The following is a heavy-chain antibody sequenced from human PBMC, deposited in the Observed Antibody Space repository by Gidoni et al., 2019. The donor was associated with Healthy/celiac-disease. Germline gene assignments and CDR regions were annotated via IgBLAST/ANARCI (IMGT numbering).Heavy chain of an antibody. CDR1: GCPFSSYA. D-gene: IGHD3-22*01. CDR2: ISSNGGST. Sequence: EVQLVESGGGLVQPGGSRRPSCSASGCPFSSYAMHWVRQAPGKGREYVSAISSNGGSTYYADSVKGRFTISRDNSKNTLYLQMSSLRAEDTAVYYCVKDLDYYDSSGFLDYWGQGTLVTVSS. CDR3: VKDLDYYDSSGFLDY. J-gene: IGHJ4*02. V-gene: IGHV3-64D*06.